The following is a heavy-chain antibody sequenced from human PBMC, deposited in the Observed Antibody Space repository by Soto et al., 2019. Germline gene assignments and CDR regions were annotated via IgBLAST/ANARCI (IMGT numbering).Heavy chain of an antibody. J-gene: IGHJ6*02. Sequence: SSVKVSCKASGGTFSSYAISWVRQAPGQGLEWMGGIIPIFGTANYAQKFQGRVTITADESTSTAYMELSSLRSEDTAVYYCAREVTGSCSSNSCYDGNYYYGMDVWGQGTTGTVSS. D-gene: IGHD2-2*01. CDR2: IIPIFGTA. CDR3: AREVTGSCSSNSCYDGNYYYGMDV. V-gene: IGHV1-69*13. CDR1: GGTFSSYA.